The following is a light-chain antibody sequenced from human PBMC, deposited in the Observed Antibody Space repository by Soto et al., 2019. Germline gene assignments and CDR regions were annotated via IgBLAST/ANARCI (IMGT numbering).Light chain of an antibody. CDR2: DDS. J-gene: IGLJ3*02. Sequence: SYELTQPPSVSVAPGQTARITCGGTNIGSKSVHWYQQKPGQAPVLVVYDDSDRPSGIPERFSGSNSGNTATLTISRVEAGDEADYYCQVWDSSTDHNWVFGGGTTLTVL. CDR3: QVWDSSTDHNWV. CDR1: NIGSKS. V-gene: IGLV3-21*02.